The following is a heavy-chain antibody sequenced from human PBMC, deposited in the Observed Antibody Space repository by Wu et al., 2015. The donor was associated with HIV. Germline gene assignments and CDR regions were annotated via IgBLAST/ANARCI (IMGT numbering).Heavy chain of an antibody. CDR1: GYTFTSYY. V-gene: IGHV1-46*04. Sequence: QVQLVQSGAEVKKPGASVKVSCKASGYTFTSYYIHWVRQAPGQGLEWVAMTNPSGGNKRVAQRLWGRPTVSRDTSTNTVTLSLSNLKYEDTATYYCARERYGGVSGLSMDVWGRGTTVIVSS. CDR2: TNPSGGNK. D-gene: IGHD4-23*01. CDR3: ARERYGGVSGLSMDV. J-gene: IGHJ6*03.